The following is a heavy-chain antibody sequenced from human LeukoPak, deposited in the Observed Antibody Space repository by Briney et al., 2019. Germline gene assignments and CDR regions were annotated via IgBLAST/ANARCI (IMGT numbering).Heavy chain of an antibody. V-gene: IGHV3-49*04. Sequence: PGGFLRLSCTASGFTSGDYGVTWVRQTPGKGLEWVGFIRSKAYGGTAEYAASVKGRFTISRDDSKSIAYLQMNSLKTEDTAVYYCSCHRIVAAGTAYWGQGTLVTVSS. CDR1: GFTSGDYG. CDR3: SCHRIVAAGTAY. CDR2: IRSKAYGGTA. J-gene: IGHJ4*02. D-gene: IGHD6-13*01.